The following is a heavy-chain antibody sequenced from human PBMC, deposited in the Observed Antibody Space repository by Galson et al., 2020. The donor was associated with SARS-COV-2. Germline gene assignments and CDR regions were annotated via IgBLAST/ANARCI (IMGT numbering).Heavy chain of an antibody. CDR2: MGYDGSNR. Sequence: GASLKISCAASGFTLSNYAMHWVRQAPGKDLEWVAVMGYDGSNRYANFVKGRLTITRDKSKNTLFLQMNSLRVEDSAVYFCAREGYCSRSSCYSCGLDVWGQGTTVTVSS. V-gene: IGHV3-33*01. J-gene: IGHJ6*02. CDR1: GFTLSNYA. D-gene: IGHD2-2*01. CDR3: AREGYCSRSSCYSCGLDV.